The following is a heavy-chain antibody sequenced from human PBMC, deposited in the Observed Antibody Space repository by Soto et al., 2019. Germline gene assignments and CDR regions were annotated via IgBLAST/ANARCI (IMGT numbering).Heavy chain of an antibody. J-gene: IGHJ5*02. CDR2: IIPIFGRT. CDR3: AAMITSENWFDP. D-gene: IGHD3-16*01. V-gene: IGHV1-69*01. CDR1: GGTFNNYA. Sequence: QVPLVQSGAEVKKPGSSVKVSCKASGGTFNNYAFNWVRQAPGQGLEWMGGIIPIFGRTNYAQKFQGRVTITADEATNTAYMEMRSLRSEDTAVYFCAAMITSENWFDPWGQGTLVTVSS.